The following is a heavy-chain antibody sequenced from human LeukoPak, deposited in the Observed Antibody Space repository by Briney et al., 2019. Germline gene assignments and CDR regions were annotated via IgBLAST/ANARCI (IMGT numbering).Heavy chain of an antibody. CDR3: ARAPSEIGGYYPEYFRH. D-gene: IGHD3-22*01. Sequence: GGSLRLSCAASGFTFSSYWMHWVRQAPGKGLVWVSRMKSDGSTNYADSVKGRFTISRDNAKNTLPLQMNNLRAEDTGVYYCARAPSEIGGYYPEYFRHWGQGTLVTVSS. CDR2: MKSDGST. J-gene: IGHJ1*01. CDR1: GFTFSSYW. V-gene: IGHV3-74*01.